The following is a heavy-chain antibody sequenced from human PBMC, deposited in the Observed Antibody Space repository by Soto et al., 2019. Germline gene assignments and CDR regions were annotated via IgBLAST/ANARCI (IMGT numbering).Heavy chain of an antibody. CDR2: ISAYNGNT. D-gene: IGHD3-9*01. J-gene: IGHJ4*02. CDR1: GYTFTSYG. CDR3: ARGRSPRQYFDWLLGY. Sequence: ASVKVSCKASGYTFTSYGISWVLQAPGQGLEWMGWISAYNGNTNYAQKLQGRVTMTTDTSTSTAYMELRSLRSDDTAVYYCARGRSPRQYFDWLLGYWGQGTLVTVSS. V-gene: IGHV1-18*01.